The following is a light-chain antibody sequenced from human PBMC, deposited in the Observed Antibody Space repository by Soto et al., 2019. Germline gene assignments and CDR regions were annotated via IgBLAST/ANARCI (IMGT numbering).Light chain of an antibody. CDR1: QSVSIN. J-gene: IGKJ5*01. CDR3: QQRSQWPPMT. CDR2: GAS. V-gene: IGKV3-15*01. Sequence: ETVMTQSPATLSVSPGEGATLCCRASQSVSINLAWYQQKPGQAPRLLIYGASTRATGIPVRFSGSGSGTEFTLTISSLQSDDVAVYYCQQRSQWPPMTFGQGTRLEI.